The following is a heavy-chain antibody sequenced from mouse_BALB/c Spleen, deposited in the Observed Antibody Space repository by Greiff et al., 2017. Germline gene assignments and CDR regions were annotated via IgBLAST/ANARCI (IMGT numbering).Heavy chain of an antibody. CDR3: ARKGRDDYDDYAMDY. CDR2: INPYNDGT. V-gene: IGHV1-14*01. J-gene: IGHJ4*01. D-gene: IGHD2-4*01. CDR1: GYTFTSYV. Sequence: EVQLQQSGPELVKPGASVKMSCKASGYTFTSYVMHWVKQKPGQGLEWIGYINPYNDGTKYNEKFKGKATLTSDKSSSTAYMELSSLTSEDSAVYYCARKGRDDYDDYAMDYWGQGTSVTVSS.